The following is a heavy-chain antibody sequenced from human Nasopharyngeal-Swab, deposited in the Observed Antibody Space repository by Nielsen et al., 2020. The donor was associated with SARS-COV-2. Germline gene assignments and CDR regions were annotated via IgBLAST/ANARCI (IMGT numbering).Heavy chain of an antibody. D-gene: IGHD5-12*01. J-gene: IGHJ6*03. V-gene: IGHV1-46*01. CDR3: ARGFIVATIFHYYYMDV. Sequence: WVRQAPGQGLEWMAYISSSGTSTNYAPNIQGRVTMTRNTSISTAYMELSSLRSEDTAVYYCARGFIVATIFHYYYMDVWGKGTTVTVSS. CDR2: ISSSGTST.